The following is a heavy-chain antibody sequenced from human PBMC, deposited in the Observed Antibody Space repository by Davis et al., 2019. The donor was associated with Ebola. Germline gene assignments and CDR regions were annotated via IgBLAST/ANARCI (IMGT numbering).Heavy chain of an antibody. CDR3: ARDSLYFDY. V-gene: IGHV3-7*01. CDR1: GFTFSSYW. CDR2: IKEDGSEK. J-gene: IGHJ4*02. Sequence: GESLKISCAVSGFTFSSYWMSWVRQAPGKGLEWVANIKEDGSEKYYVDSVKGRFTISRDNAKNSLYLQMNSLRAEDTAVYYCARDSLYFDYWGQGTLVTVSS.